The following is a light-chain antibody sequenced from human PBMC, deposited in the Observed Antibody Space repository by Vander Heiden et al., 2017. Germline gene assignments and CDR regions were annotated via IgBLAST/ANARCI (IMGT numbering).Light chain of an antibody. CDR3: QQDYSTPVT. J-gene: IGKJ2*01. CDR1: QSVLYSSNNKNY. CDR2: WAS. Sequence: DIVMTQSPDSLAVSLGERATINCKSSQSVLYSSNNKNYLAWYQQKPGQPPKLLIYWASTRESGVPDRFSGSGSGTDFTLTIISLQAEDVAVYYCQQDYSTPVTFGQGTKMEIK. V-gene: IGKV4-1*01.